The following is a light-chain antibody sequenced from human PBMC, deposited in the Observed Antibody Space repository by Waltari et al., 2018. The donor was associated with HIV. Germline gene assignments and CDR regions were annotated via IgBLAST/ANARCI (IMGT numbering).Light chain of an antibody. CDR3: QVWHRDSEHYV. CDR1: DIGSQG. Sequence: SYVLTQPPSVPVAPGQTARITCGGHDIGSQGVQWYQQKPGPAPVLVVYDDRDRPSGIPARCSGANSGSTATLTISSVEAGDEADYFCQVWHRDSEHYVFGTGTKVTVL. J-gene: IGLJ1*01. CDR2: DDR. V-gene: IGLV3-21*02.